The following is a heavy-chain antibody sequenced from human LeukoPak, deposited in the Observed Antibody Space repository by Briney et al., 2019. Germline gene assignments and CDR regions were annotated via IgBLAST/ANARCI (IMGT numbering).Heavy chain of an antibody. CDR2: INLDGSQT. V-gene: IGHV3-7*01. J-gene: IGHJ4*02. D-gene: IGHD1-1*01. Sequence: GGSLRLSCAASRFTFSTYWMSWVRQSPGKGLEWVANINLDGSQTYYADSVKGRFTISRDNAENSLYLQMNSLRVGDTAGYYCTRENNYKVDYWGQGTLVTVSS. CDR1: RFTFSTYW. CDR3: TRENNYKVDY.